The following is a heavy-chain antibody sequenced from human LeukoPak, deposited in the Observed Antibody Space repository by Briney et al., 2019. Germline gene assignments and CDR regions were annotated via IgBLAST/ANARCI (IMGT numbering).Heavy chain of an antibody. D-gene: IGHD5-24*01. CDR3: ATDRAATTYYYYYGMDV. J-gene: IGHJ6*04. V-gene: IGHV3-15*01. CDR1: GFTFSNAW. Sequence: GGSLRLSCAASGFTFSNAWMSWVRQAPGKGLEWVGRIKSKTDGGTTDYAAPMKDRFSISRDDSKNTLYLQMDSLKTEDTAVYYCATDRAATTYYYYYGMDVWGKGTTVTVSS. CDR2: IKSKTDGGTT.